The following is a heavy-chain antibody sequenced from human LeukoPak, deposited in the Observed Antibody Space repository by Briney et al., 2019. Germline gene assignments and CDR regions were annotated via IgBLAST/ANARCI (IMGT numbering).Heavy chain of an antibody. D-gene: IGHD6-13*01. CDR2: IYYSGST. J-gene: IGHJ4*02. CDR3: ARGHRRYSSSWPFDY. Sequence: SETLSLTCTVSGGSISSSSYYWGWIRQPPGEGLEWIGSIYYSGSTNYNPSLKSRVTISVDTSKNQFSLKLSSVTAADTAVYYCARGHRRYSSSWPFDYWGQGTLVTVSS. CDR1: GGSISSSSYY. V-gene: IGHV4-39*07.